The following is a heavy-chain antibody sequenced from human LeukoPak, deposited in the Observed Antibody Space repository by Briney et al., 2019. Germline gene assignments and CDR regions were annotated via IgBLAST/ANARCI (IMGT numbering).Heavy chain of an antibody. V-gene: IGHV3-7*01. Sequence: GGSLRLSCAASGFTFSNFWMTWVRQAPGKGLEWVANIKQDGSDKYYVDSVKGRFTISRDNAKNSLYLQMNSLRAEDTAVYYCARDRNTDFWSGYYTNYFDYWGQGTLVTVSS. D-gene: IGHD3-3*01. CDR3: ARDRNTDFWSGYYTNYFDY. J-gene: IGHJ4*02. CDR1: GFTFSNFW. CDR2: IKQDGSDK.